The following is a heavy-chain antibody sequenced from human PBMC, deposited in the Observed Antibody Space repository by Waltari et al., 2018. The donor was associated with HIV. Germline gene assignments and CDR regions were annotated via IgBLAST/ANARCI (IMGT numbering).Heavy chain of an antibody. CDR2: ISYEGSNK. D-gene: IGHD2-2*01. V-gene: IGHV3-30-3*01. Sequence: QVMLVESGVGVVQPGRSLKLSGARSGFTFGRYVVHWCRQAPGKGLEWVAVISYEGSNKYYADSVKGRFTISRDNSKNTLYLQMNSLRAEDTAVYYCARDPQYCSSTSCSYYFDYWGQGTLVTVSS. CDR1: GFTFGRYV. CDR3: ARDPQYCSSTSCSYYFDY. J-gene: IGHJ4*02.